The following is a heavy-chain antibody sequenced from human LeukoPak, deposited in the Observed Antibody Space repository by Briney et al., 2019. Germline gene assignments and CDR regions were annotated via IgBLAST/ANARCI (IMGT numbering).Heavy chain of an antibody. CDR2: IYSGGST. CDR3: ASQYSSSWYYYYGMDV. CDR1: GFTVSSNY. D-gene: IGHD6-13*01. J-gene: IGHJ6*02. Sequence: GGSLRLSCAASGFTVSSNYMSWVRQAPGKGLEWVSVIYSGGSTYYADSVKGRFTISRDNSKNTLYLQMNSLRAEDTAVYYCASQYSSSWYYYYGMDVWGQGTTVTVSS. V-gene: IGHV3-53*01.